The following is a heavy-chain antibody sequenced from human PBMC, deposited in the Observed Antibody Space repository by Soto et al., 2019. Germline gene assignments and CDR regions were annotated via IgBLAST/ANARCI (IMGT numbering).Heavy chain of an antibody. Sequence: PSETLSLTCAVYGGSFSGYYCGWIRQPPGKGXXWIXEXXXXXRXXXNPSLKSRVTISVDTSKHQFSLKLSSVTAADTAVYYCARLLGGMDVWGQGTTVTVSS. J-gene: IGHJ6*02. CDR3: ARLLGGMDV. CDR1: GGSFSGYY. CDR2: XXXXXRX. D-gene: IGHD2-21*01. V-gene: IGHV4-34*01.